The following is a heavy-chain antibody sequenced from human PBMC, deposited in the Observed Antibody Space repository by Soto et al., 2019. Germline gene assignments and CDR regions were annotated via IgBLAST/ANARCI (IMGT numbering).Heavy chain of an antibody. Sequence: PSEPLSLTCAVSCGSISSGGYSWSWIRQPPGKGLEWIGYIYHSGSTYYNPSLKSRVTISVDRSKNQFSLKLSSVTAADTAVYYCARVPGPWGQGTLVTVSS. CDR3: ARVPGP. J-gene: IGHJ5*02. CDR2: IYHSGST. CDR1: CGSISSGGYS. V-gene: IGHV4-30-2*01.